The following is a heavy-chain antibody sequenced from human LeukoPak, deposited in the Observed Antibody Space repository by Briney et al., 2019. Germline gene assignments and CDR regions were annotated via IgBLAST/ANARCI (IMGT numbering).Heavy chain of an antibody. CDR2: IYYSGST. D-gene: IGHD6-13*01. Sequence: SETLSLTCTVSGGSISSYYWSWIRQPPGKGLEWIGSIYYSGSTYYSPSLKSRVTISVDTSNNQFSLKLSSVTAADTAVYYCARPRLSYSSSWAFVYWGQGTLVTVSS. CDR3: ARPRLSYSSSWAFVY. V-gene: IGHV4-59*05. CDR1: GGSISSYY. J-gene: IGHJ4*02.